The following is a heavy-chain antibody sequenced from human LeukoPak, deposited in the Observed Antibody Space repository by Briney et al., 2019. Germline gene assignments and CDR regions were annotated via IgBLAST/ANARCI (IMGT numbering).Heavy chain of an antibody. Sequence: ASVKVSCKASGYTFTSYYMHWVRQAPGQGLEWMGIINPSGGSTSYAQKFQGRVTMTRDMSTSTVYMELSSLRSEDTAVYYCARLGYCSSTSCYDAFDIWGQGTMVTVSS. CDR1: GYTFTSYY. V-gene: IGHV1-46*01. CDR2: INPSGGST. J-gene: IGHJ3*02. CDR3: ARLGYCSSTSCYDAFDI. D-gene: IGHD2-2*01.